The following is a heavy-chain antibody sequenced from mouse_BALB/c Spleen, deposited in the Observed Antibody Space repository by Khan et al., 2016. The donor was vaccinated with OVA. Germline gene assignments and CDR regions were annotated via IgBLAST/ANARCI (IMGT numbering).Heavy chain of an antibody. CDR2: IYPGSGRT. D-gene: IGHD1-1*01. Sequence: VQLQESGPELVKPGASVKMSCKASGYTFTDYVISWVKQRTGQGLEWIGEIYPGSGRTYYNERFKGKATLTADKSSNTAYMQLSSLTSEDSAVSFCARSYDGAWFAYWGQGTPVTVSA. CDR3: ARSYDGAWFAY. J-gene: IGHJ3*01. CDR1: GYTFTDYV. V-gene: IGHV1-77*01.